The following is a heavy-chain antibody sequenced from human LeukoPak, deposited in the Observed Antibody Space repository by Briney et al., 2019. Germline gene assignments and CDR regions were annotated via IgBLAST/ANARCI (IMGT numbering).Heavy chain of an antibody. V-gene: IGHV4-34*01. CDR3: ARGQKRYYYDSSGYPLKS. D-gene: IGHD3-22*01. CDR2: INHSGST. CDR1: GGSFSGYY. Sequence: SETLSLTCAVYGGSFSGYYWSWIRQPPGKGLEWIGEINHSGSTNYNPSLKSRVTISVDTSKNQFSLKLSSVTAADTAVYYCARGQKRYYYDSSGYPLKSWGQGTLVAVSS. J-gene: IGHJ4*02.